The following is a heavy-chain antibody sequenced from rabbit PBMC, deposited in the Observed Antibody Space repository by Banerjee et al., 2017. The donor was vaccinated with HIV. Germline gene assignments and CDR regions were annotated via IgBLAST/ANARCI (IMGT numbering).Heavy chain of an antibody. V-gene: IGHV1S47*01. CDR1: GFDFSSYG. Sequence: QEQLVESGGGLVQPGGSLKLSCKASGFDFSSYGVSWVRQAPGKGLEWIGYIDPVFGRTYYASWVNGRFTISSHDAQNTLYLQLNSLTAADTATYFCARDAGYAGSNLWGPGTLVTVS. J-gene: IGHJ4*01. CDR2: IDPVFGRT. D-gene: IGHD4-2*01. CDR3: ARDAGYAGSNL.